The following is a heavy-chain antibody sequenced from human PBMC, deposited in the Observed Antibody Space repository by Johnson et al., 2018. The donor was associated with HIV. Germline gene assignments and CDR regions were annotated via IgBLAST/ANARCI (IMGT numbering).Heavy chain of an antibody. CDR1: GFTFSSYA. CDR3: ARDINYYDSSGYLIGSDAFDL. D-gene: IGHD3-22*01. Sequence: VQLVESGGGLVQPGGSLRLSCAASGFTFSSYAMHWVRQAPGKGLEYVSAISSNGGSTYYANSVKGRFTISRDNSKNTLYLQMGSLRAEDMAVYYCARDINYYDSSGYLIGSDAFDLWGQGTMVTVSS. V-gene: IGHV3-64*01. J-gene: IGHJ3*01. CDR2: ISSNGGST.